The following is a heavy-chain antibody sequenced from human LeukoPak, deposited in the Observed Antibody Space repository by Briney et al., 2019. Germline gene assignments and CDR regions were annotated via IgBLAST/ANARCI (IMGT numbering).Heavy chain of an antibody. Sequence: ASVKVSCKASGYSFTSYGISWVREAPGRGLEWVGYISAYDGETRYAQKFQGRVTLTTDTSTGSVYMEMRRLRSDDTAVYYCARGGKNYYDFWGQGTLVTVSS. CDR3: ARGGKNYYDF. D-gene: IGHD1-26*01. CDR1: GYSFTSYG. CDR2: ISAYDGET. J-gene: IGHJ4*02. V-gene: IGHV1-18*01.